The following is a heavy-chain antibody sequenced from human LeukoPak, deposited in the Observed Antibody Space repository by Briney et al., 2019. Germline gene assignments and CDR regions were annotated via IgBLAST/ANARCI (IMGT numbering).Heavy chain of an antibody. Sequence: PSETLSLTCAVYGGSFSGYYWSWIRQPPGKGLEWIGEINHSGSTNYNPSLKSRVTISVDTSKNQFSLKLSSVTAADTAVYYCARGRSVVVVVAATFLYWGQGTLVTVSS. D-gene: IGHD2-15*01. CDR2: INHSGST. J-gene: IGHJ4*02. CDR3: ARGRSVVVVVAATFLY. CDR1: GGSFSGYY. V-gene: IGHV4-34*01.